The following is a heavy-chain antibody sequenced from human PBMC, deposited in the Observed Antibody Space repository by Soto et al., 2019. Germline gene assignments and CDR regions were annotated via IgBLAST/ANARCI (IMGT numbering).Heavy chain of an antibody. CDR3: ARAGCDGGTCYTLVGLCYGMDV. V-gene: IGHV3-30-3*01. CDR1: GFTFSNYA. Sequence: QVQLVESGGGVVQPGRSLRLSCAASGFTFSNYAMYWVRQAPGKGLEWVAVISYDGNNKYYADSVKGRFTISRDNSKNRLYLLMNSLRAEDTAVYYCARAGCDGGTCYTLVGLCYGMDVWGQGTTVTVSS. CDR2: ISYDGNNK. D-gene: IGHD2-15*01. J-gene: IGHJ6*02.